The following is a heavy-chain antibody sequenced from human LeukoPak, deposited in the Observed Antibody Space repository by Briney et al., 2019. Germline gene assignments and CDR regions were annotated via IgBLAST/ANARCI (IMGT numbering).Heavy chain of an antibody. CDR1: GFTFSNYA. Sequence: SGGSLRLSCAASGFTFSNYAMSWVRQAPGKGLAWVSGISASGGSYYADSVKGRFTVSRDISKNTLYLQMNSLRAEDTAVYFCAREPRDCTGGTCQSAGGYYFYYWSQGTLVTVSS. CDR3: AREPRDCTGGTCQSAGGYYFYY. CDR2: ISASGGS. J-gene: IGHJ4*02. D-gene: IGHD2-15*01. V-gene: IGHV3-23*01.